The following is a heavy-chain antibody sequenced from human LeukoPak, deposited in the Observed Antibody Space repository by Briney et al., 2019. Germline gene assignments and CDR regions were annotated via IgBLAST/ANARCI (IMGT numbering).Heavy chain of an antibody. CDR2: INPNSGGT. J-gene: IGHJ5*02. Sequence: ASVKVSCKASGYTFTGYYMHWVRQAPGQGLEWMGRINPNSGGTNYAQKFQGRVTITADESTSTAYMELSSLRSEDTAVYYCARGGDSSGRRGGNWFDPWGQGTLVTVSS. D-gene: IGHD3-22*01. CDR3: ARGGDSSGRRGGNWFDP. CDR1: GYTFTGYY. V-gene: IGHV1-2*06.